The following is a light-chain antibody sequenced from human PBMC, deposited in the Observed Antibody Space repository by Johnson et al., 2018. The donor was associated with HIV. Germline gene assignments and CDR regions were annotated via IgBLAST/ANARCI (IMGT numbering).Light chain of an antibody. CDR3: GTWDRSLSAGGV. Sequence: QSVLTQPPSVSAAPGQKVTISCSGSSSNIGNNDVSWYQQLPGTAPKLLIYDNNKRPSGIPDRFSGSKSGTSATLGITGLQTGDEVDYYCGTWDRSLSAGGVFGTGTKVTVL. CDR2: DNN. V-gene: IGLV1-51*01. J-gene: IGLJ1*01. CDR1: SSNIGNND.